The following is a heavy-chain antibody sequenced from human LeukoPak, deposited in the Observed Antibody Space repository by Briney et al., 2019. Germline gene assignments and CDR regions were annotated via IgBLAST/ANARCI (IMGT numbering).Heavy chain of an antibody. J-gene: IGHJ5*02. D-gene: IGHD1-26*01. CDR2: IVKKDKGYATAT. CDR1: GFTLSGSA. Sequence: GGSLRLSCAPSGFTLSGSATHRVRQSFEEGVESVGHIVKKDKGYATATAYAASVKGRFTISRDDSINTAYLQMKSLRTEDTALYYCTRDSGTYNWFDPWGQGTLVTVSS. CDR3: TRDSGTYNWFDP. V-gene: IGHV3-73*01.